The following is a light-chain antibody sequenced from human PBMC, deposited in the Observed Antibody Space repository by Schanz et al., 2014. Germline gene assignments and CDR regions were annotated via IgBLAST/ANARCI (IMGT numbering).Light chain of an antibody. J-gene: IGKJ1*01. CDR1: QTISSY. V-gene: IGKV1-39*01. CDR3: QHSYSPTWT. CDR2: ATS. Sequence: IQMTQSPSSLSASVGDRVILTCRASQTISSYLNWYQQKPGKAPKLLIYATSILQSGVPSRFSGSGSGTDFTLTISSLQPEDFATYYCQHSYSPTWTFGQGTKVESK.